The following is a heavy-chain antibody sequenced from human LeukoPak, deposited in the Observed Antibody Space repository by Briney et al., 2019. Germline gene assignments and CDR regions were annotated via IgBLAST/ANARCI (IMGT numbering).Heavy chain of an antibody. CDR2: INHSGST. Sequence: SGTLSLTCAVYGGSFSGYYWSWIRQPPGKGLEWIGEINHSGSTNYNPSLKSRVTIFVDTSKNQFSLKLSSVTAADTAVYYCARVSSVWIKDYYYYMDVWGKGTTVTVSS. CDR1: GGSFSGYY. D-gene: IGHD5-12*01. CDR3: ARVSSVWIKDYYYYMDV. J-gene: IGHJ6*03. V-gene: IGHV4-34*01.